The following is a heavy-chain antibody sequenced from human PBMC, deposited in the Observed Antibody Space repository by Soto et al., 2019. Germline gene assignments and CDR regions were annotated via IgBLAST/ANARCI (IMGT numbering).Heavy chain of an antibody. CDR2: INSDGSST. CDR1: GFTFSSYW. V-gene: IGHV3-74*01. J-gene: IGHJ5*02. Sequence: GGSLRLSCAASGFTFSSYWMHWVRQAPGKGLVWVSRINSDGSSTSYADSVKGRFTISRDNAKNTLYLQMNSLRAEDTAVYYCARDRLAAAKDGYNWFDPWGQGTLVTVSS. D-gene: IGHD6-13*01. CDR3: ARDRLAAAKDGYNWFDP.